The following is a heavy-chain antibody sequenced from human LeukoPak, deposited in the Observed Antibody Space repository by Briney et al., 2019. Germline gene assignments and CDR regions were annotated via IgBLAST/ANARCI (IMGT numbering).Heavy chain of an antibody. Sequence: GGSLRLSCAASGFTFSSYAMHWVRQAPGKGLEWVAVISYDGSNKYYADSVKGRFTISRDNPKNTLYLQMNSLRAEDTAVYYCAKVAYYDFWSGYHYYYYGMDVWGQGTTVTVSS. V-gene: IGHV3-30*04. D-gene: IGHD3-3*01. CDR2: ISYDGSNK. J-gene: IGHJ6*02. CDR3: AKVAYYDFWSGYHYYYYGMDV. CDR1: GFTFSSYA.